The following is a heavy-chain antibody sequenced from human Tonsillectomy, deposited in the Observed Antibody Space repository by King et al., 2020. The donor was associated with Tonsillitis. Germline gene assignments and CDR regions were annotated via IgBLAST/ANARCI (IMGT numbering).Heavy chain of an antibody. CDR2: IKSKTYGGTT. CDR1: GFTFSNAW. V-gene: IGHV3-15*07. J-gene: IGHJ4*02. Sequence: VQLVESGGGLVKPGGSLRLSCAASGFTFSNAWMNWVRQAPGKGLEWVGRIKSKTYGGTTDYAAPVKGRFTISRVDSKNTLYLQMNSLKTEDTAVYYCTTHPPDCGGDCHPDFDYWGQGTLVTVSS. D-gene: IGHD2-21*02. CDR3: TTHPPDCGGDCHPDFDY.